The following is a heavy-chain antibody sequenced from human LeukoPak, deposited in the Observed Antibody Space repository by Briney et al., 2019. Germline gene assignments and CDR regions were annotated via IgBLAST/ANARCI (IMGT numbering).Heavy chain of an antibody. J-gene: IGHJ3*02. CDR1: GFSFSGHS. CDR2: INSDGYSI. V-gene: IGHV3-74*01. Sequence: GGSLRLSCAASGFSFSGHSMNWVRQAPGRGLVWVSRINSDGYSISYADSVKGRFIISRDNAKNTLYLQMNSLRAEDTAVYYCARATSKGGLDIWGQGTVVTISS. CDR3: ARATSKGGLDI. D-gene: IGHD2-15*01.